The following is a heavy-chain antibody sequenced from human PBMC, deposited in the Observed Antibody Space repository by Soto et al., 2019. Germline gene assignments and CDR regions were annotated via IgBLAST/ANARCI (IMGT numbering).Heavy chain of an antibody. Sequence: GGSLRLSCAASGFTFNTFGMHWVRQAPGKGLEWVAVISYDGSDKYYSDSVRGRFTISRDNSMNTLYLQMNSLRTEDTAVYYCAKSPNFYCSSYHCYKYYFDYWGQGTLVTVSS. CDR2: ISYDGSDK. V-gene: IGHV3-30*18. CDR1: GFTFNTFG. CDR3: AKSPNFYCSSYHCYKYYFDY. J-gene: IGHJ4*02. D-gene: IGHD2-2*01.